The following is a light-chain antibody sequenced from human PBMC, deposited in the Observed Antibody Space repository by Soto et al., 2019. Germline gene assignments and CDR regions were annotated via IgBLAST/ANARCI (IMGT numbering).Light chain of an antibody. J-gene: IGKJ5*01. V-gene: IGKV3-20*01. Sequence: EIVLTQSPGTLSLSPGERATLSCRASQSVSSSYLAWYQQKPGQAPKLLIYVASSRSTGNPDRFSGSGSGTDFTLTISRLEPEDFAVYYCQQYGSSPPVTFGQGTRLEIK. CDR3: QQYGSSPPVT. CDR2: VAS. CDR1: QSVSSSY.